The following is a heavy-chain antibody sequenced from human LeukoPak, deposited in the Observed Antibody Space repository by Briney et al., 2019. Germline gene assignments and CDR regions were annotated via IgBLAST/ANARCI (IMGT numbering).Heavy chain of an antibody. J-gene: IGHJ3*02. CDR1: GFTFSDYY. CDR3: AREVDRSFDWLPPDAFDI. CDR2: IGSSLTTV. V-gene: IGHV3-11*01. D-gene: IGHD3-9*01. Sequence: GGSLRLSCAASGFTFSDYYLTWIRQTPGKGREWISSIGSSLTTVYYADSVKGRFTVSRDNARNSVSLQMTGLRVEDTALYYCAREVDRSFDWLPPDAFDIWGQGTMVTVSS.